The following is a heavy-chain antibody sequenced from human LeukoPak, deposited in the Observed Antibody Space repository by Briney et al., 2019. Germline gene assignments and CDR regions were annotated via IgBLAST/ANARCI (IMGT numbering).Heavy chain of an antibody. D-gene: IGHD1-1*01. Sequence: SETLSLTCTVSGGSISSGGYYWSWIRQHPGKGLEWIGYIYYSGSTYYNPSLKSRVTISVDTSKNQFSLKLSSVTAADTAVYYCARVSGTYYGMDVWGQGTTVTVSS. CDR3: ARVSGTYYGMDV. J-gene: IGHJ6*02. V-gene: IGHV4-31*03. CDR2: IYYSGST. CDR1: GGSISSGGYY.